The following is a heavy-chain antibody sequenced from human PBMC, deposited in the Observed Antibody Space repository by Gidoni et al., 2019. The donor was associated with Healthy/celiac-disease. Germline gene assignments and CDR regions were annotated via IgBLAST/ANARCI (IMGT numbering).Heavy chain of an antibody. Sequence: QVQLQESGPGLVKPSQTLSPTCTVSGGSISSGSHYWSWIRQPAGKGLEWIGRIYPSGSTNYNPALKSRVTISVDTSRNQFSLKLTSVTAADTAVYYCARAAIATSYFDFWGQGTLVTVSS. CDR1: GGSISSGSHY. J-gene: IGHJ4*02. V-gene: IGHV4-61*02. CDR3: ARAAIATSYFDF. CDR2: IYPSGST.